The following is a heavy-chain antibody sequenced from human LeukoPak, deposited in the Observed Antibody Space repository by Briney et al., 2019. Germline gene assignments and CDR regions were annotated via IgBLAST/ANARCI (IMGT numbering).Heavy chain of an antibody. Sequence: SETLSLTCAVYGGSFSGYYWSWIRQPPGKGLEWIGEINHSGSTNYNPSLKSRVTISVDTSKNQFSLKLSSVTAADTAVYYCTRKERGYSYGYGYYYYYYMDVWGKGTTVTVSS. CDR2: INHSGST. V-gene: IGHV4-34*01. CDR3: TRKERGYSYGYGYYYYYYMDV. D-gene: IGHD5-18*01. CDR1: GGSFSGYY. J-gene: IGHJ6*03.